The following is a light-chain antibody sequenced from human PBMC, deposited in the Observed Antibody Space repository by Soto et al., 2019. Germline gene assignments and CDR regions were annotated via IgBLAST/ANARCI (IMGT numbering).Light chain of an antibody. CDR2: GAS. Sequence: EIVLTQSPGALSLSPGEGATLSCRASQSVSSSYLAWYQQKPSQAPRLLIYGASSRATGIPDRFSSSGSGTDFTLTISRLEPEDFAVYYCQQYGSSPSTFGQGTRLEI. CDR1: QSVSSSY. V-gene: IGKV3-20*01. J-gene: IGKJ5*01. CDR3: QQYGSSPST.